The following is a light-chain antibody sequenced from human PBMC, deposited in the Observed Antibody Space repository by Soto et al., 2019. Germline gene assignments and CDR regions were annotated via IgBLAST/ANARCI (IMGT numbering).Light chain of an antibody. CDR2: AAS. CDR3: QQSYSTPQT. Sequence: DIQMTQSPSSLSASVGDRVTITCRASQSISSYLNWYQQKPGKAPKLLIYAASSLQSGVPSRFSGSGSGTDFTPTISSLQPEDFATYYCQQSYSTPQTFGQGTKV. V-gene: IGKV1-39*01. CDR1: QSISSY. J-gene: IGKJ1*01.